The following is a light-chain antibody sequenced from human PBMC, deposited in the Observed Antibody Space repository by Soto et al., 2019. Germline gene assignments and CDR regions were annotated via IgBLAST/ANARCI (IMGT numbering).Light chain of an antibody. Sequence: QSALTQPASVSGSPGQSITISCTGTSSDVGGYNYVSWYQQLPGKAPKLMIYDVSDRPSGVSNRFSASKSGNTASLTISGLQAEDEADYYCSSYRSSSTLYVFGTRTKLTVL. J-gene: IGLJ1*01. CDR3: SSYRSSSTLYV. CDR1: SSDVGGYNY. CDR2: DVS. V-gene: IGLV2-14*03.